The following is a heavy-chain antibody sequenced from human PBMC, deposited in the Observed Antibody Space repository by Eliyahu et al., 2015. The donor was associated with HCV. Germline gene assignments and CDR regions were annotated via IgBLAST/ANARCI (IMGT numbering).Heavy chain of an antibody. D-gene: IGHD3-10*01. V-gene: IGHV3-9*01. J-gene: IGHJ1*01. CDR2: ISWNSGSI. CDR3: AKDISGGRGVTPEYFQH. CDR1: GFTFDDXA. Sequence: EVQLVESGGGLVQPGRSLRLSCAASGFTFDDXAMPWVRQAPGKGLGGVSGISWNSGSIGYADSVKGRFTISRDNAKNSLYLQMNSLRAEDTALYYCAKDISGGRGVTPEYFQHWGQGTLVTVSS.